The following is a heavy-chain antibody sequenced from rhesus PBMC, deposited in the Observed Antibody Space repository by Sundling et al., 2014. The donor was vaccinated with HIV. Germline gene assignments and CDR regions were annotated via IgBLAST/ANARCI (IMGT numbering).Heavy chain of an antibody. CDR3: TRGGYSYRIIVLELTAMSGGLDS. CDR2: INPSNGNT. CDR1: GYTFTNYT. Sequence: QVQLVQSGAEVKKPGASVKLSCKASGYTFTNYTINWVRQAPGQGLEWMGWINPSNGNTGYAQKFQGRVTMTRDTSTSTAYMELSSLRSEDTAMYYCTRGGYSYRIIVLELTAMSGGLDSWAEGSVVTVSS. D-gene: IGHD2-27*01. J-gene: IGHJ6*01. V-gene: IGHV1-200*01.